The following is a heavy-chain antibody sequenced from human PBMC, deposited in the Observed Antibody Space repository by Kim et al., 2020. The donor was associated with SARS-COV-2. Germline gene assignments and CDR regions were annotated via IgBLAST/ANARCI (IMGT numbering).Heavy chain of an antibody. CDR2: ISGSGGST. Sequence: GGSLRLSCAASGFTFSSYAMSWVRQAPGKGLEWVSAISGSGGSTYYADSVKGRFTISRDNSKNTLYLQMNSLRAEDTAVYYCAKGGSYYDILTGYYSGFLPDYWGQGTLVTVSS. V-gene: IGHV3-23*01. J-gene: IGHJ4*02. D-gene: IGHD3-9*01. CDR1: GFTFSSYA. CDR3: AKGGSYYDILTGYYSGFLPDY.